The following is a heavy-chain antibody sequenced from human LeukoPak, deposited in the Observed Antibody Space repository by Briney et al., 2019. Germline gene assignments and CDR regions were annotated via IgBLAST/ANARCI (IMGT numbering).Heavy chain of an antibody. V-gene: IGHV4-39*07. J-gene: IGHJ6*02. CDR2: IYYSGST. CDR3: ARVPTVTGDYYYYGMDV. D-gene: IGHD4-17*01. Sequence: PSETRSLTWTVSGGSISSSSYYWGWIRQPPGQGLEWMGSIYYSGSTYYNPSLKSRVTISVDTSKNQFSLKLSSVTAADTAVYYCARVPTVTGDYYYYGMDVWGQGTTVTVSS. CDR1: GGSISSSSYY.